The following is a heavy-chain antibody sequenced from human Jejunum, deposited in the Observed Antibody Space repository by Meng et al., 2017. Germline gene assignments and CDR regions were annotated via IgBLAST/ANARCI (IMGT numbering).Heavy chain of an antibody. J-gene: IGHJ5*02. CDR3: ARGVVAGAPYPGHWFDP. CDR1: GGSISSVDYY. Sequence: QVLLQGSGPGLVKPSQTLSLTCTVSGGSISSVDYYWSWIRQHPGKGLEWIGSIQYTGNAYQNPSLKSRLTMSIDTSENQFSLKLSSVTAADTAVYYCARGVVAGAPYPGHWFDPWGQGTLVTVS. V-gene: IGHV4-31*03. D-gene: IGHD2-15*01. CDR2: IQYTGNA.